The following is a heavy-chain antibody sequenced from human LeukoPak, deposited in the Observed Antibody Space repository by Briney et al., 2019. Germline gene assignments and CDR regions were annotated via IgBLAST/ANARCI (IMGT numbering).Heavy chain of an antibody. J-gene: IGHJ6*02. V-gene: IGHV4-34*01. CDR3: ARGGSTMPYYGMDV. CDR2: INHSGST. CDR1: GGSFSGYY. Sequence: HPSETLSLTGAVYGGSFSGYYWSWIRQPPGKRLEWIGEINHSGSTDYNPSLKSRVTISVDTSKNQFSLKLSSVTAADTAVYYCARGGSTMPYYGMDVWGQGTTVTVSS. D-gene: IGHD2-2*01.